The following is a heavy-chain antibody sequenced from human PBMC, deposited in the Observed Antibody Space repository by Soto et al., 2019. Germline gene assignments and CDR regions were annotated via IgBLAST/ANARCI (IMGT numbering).Heavy chain of an antibody. CDR3: ARVRAVAGSGRFGVGYYYYYMDV. J-gene: IGHJ6*03. V-gene: IGHV1-18*01. CDR2: ISAYNGNT. CDR1: GYTFTSYG. D-gene: IGHD6-19*01. Sequence: QVQLVQSGAEVKKPGASVKVSCKASGYTFTSYGISWVRQAPGQGLEWMGWISAYNGNTNYAQKLQGRVTMTTDTSTSTADMELRSLRSDDTAVYYCARVRAVAGSGRFGVGYYYYYMDVWGKGTTVTVSS.